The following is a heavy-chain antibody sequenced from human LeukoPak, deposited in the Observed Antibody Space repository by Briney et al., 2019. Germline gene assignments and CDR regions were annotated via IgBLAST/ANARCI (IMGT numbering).Heavy chain of an antibody. CDR3: ARGPPMTYYFDY. Sequence: PSETLSLTCAVYGGSFSGYYWSWIRQPPGKGLEWIGEINHSGSTNYNPSLKSRVNISVDTSKNQFSLKLGSVTAADTAVYYCARGPPMTYYFDYWGQGTLVTVSS. V-gene: IGHV4-34*01. J-gene: IGHJ4*02. D-gene: IGHD3-22*01. CDR2: INHSGST. CDR1: GGSFSGYY.